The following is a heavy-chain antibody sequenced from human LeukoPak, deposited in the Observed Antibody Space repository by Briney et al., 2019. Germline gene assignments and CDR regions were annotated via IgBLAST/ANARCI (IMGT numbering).Heavy chain of an antibody. CDR1: GGSFSGYY. D-gene: IGHD2-15*01. CDR3: ARGGECGSCDGFDM. J-gene: IGHJ3*02. CDR2: INHSGST. V-gene: IGHV4-34*01. Sequence: PSETLSLTCAVKGGSFSGYYWIWIRKPPGKGLGWIGEINHSGSTNYNPCLKSRVAISVDTSKNQFCLKLSSVTAADTAVYYCARGGECGSCDGFDMWGQGIMVTVSS.